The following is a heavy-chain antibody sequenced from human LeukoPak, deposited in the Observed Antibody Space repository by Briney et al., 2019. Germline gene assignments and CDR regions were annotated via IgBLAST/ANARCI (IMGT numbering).Heavy chain of an antibody. Sequence: DPSETLSLTCAVYGGSFSGYYWSWIRQPPGKGLEWIGEINHSGSTNYNPSLKSRVTISVDTSKNQFSLKLSSVTAADTAVYYCARSVGATPTDYWGQGTLVTVSS. V-gene: IGHV4-34*01. CDR3: ARSVGATPTDY. J-gene: IGHJ4*02. CDR2: INHSGST. CDR1: GGSFSGYY. D-gene: IGHD1-26*01.